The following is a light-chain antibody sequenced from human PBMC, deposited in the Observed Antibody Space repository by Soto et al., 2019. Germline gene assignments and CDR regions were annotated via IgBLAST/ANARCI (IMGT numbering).Light chain of an antibody. CDR2: DVS. CDR1: STDVGGYKD. V-gene: IGLV2-14*03. J-gene: IGLJ1*01. CDR3: ISYTSRSTLV. Sequence: QSPLTQPAAASGSRGQSITLSCTGTSTDVGGYKDVAWYQQPPGKAPKLMIYDVSNRPSEVSNSFSGSKARNKASLSITGLEAEDAGDYYCISYTSRSTLVLGTGTKVTVL.